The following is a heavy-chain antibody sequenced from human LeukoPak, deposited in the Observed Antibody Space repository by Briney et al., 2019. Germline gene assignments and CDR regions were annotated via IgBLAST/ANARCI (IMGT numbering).Heavy chain of an antibody. CDR1: GYTFTDYG. Sequence: GASVKVSCKASGYTFTDYGLSWVRQAPGQGLEWMGWITPYDGNTNYAQKFQGRVTMTTDSSTNTAYMELRSLISDDTAVYYCARGGSSRPSPNFDNWGQGALVTVSS. V-gene: IGHV1-18*01. CDR3: ARGGSSRPSPNFDN. CDR2: ITPYDGNT. J-gene: IGHJ4*02. D-gene: IGHD6-6*01.